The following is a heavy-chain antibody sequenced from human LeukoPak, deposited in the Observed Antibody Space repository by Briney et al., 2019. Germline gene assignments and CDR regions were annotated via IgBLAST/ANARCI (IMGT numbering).Heavy chain of an antibody. CDR2: IFYSGST. V-gene: IGHV4-59*01. D-gene: IGHD5-24*01. CDR1: GGSISSYY. CDR3: ARRFKRGFDY. Sequence: SDTLSLTCTVSGGSISSYYWSWIRQPPGKGLEWIGYIFYSGSTNYNPSLKSRVTMSVDTSKNQISLKLSSVTAADTAVYYCARRFKRGFDYWGQGTLVTVSS. J-gene: IGHJ4*02.